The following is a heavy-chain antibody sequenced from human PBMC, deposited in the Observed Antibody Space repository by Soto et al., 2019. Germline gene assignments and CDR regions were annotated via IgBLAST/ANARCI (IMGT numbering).Heavy chain of an antibody. CDR3: ARGGQDFWSGPFDY. J-gene: IGHJ4*02. D-gene: IGHD3-3*01. V-gene: IGHV4-4*07. CDR1: GGSISNYF. Sequence: LTCTVSGGSISNYFCNWIRQPAGKGLEWIGRIDNSGSTNYNPPLKSRITMSAGTSRNQFSLKLNSVTAADTAVYYCARGGQDFWSGPFDYWGQGALVTVSS. CDR2: IDNSGST.